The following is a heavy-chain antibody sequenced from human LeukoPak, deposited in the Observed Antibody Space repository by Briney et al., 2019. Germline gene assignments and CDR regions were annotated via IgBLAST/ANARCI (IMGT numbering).Heavy chain of an antibody. CDR2: ISSRSSAI. J-gene: IGHJ4*02. D-gene: IGHD6-19*01. V-gene: IGHV3-48*02. CDR3: ASNHGSGWYVGEY. Sequence: PGGSLRLSCAASGFTFSNYNMSWVRQAPGKGLEWVSYISSRSSAIYYADSVKGRFTISRDNAENSLSLQMNSLRDEDTAVYLCASNHGSGWYVGEYWGQGILVTVSS. CDR1: GFTFSNYN.